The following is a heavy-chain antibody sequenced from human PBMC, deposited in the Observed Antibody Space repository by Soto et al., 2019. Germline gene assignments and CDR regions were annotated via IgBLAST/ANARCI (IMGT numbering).Heavy chain of an antibody. CDR3: AKDWLDIVVVPAAMLHYYGMDV. J-gene: IGHJ6*02. CDR2: ISYDGSNK. CDR1: GFTFSIYG. Sequence: PGGSLRLSCAASGFTFSIYGMHWVRQAPGKGLEWVAVISYDGSNKYYADSVKGRFTISRDNSKNTLYLQMNSLRAEDTAVYYCAKDWLDIVVVPAAMLHYYGMDVWGQGTTVTVSS. V-gene: IGHV3-30*18. D-gene: IGHD2-2*03.